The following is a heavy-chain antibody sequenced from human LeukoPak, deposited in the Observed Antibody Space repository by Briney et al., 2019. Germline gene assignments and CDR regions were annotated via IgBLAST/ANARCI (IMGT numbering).Heavy chain of an antibody. CDR3: AKGRNRLGYCSSTSCYQNYLGNNWFDP. CDR1: GFTFSSYA. Sequence: GGSLRLSCAASGFTFSSYAMSWVRQAPGKGLERVSAISGSGGSTYYADSVKGRFTISRDNSKNTLYLQMNSLRAEDTAVYYCAKGRNRLGYCSSTSCYQNYLGNNWFDPWGQGTLVTVSS. J-gene: IGHJ5*02. V-gene: IGHV3-23*01. CDR2: ISGSGGST. D-gene: IGHD2-2*01.